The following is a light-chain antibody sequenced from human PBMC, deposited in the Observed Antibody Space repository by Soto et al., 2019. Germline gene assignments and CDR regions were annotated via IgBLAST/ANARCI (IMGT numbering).Light chain of an antibody. CDR3: LQESNYPLT. CDR2: SAS. Sequence: IQMTQSPSYLSASVGDRVTITCRASQGVRDDVGWYQQKPGKAPKLLIYSASTLQSGVPSRFSGSGYGTDFTLTISGLQPEAFATYPFLQESNYPLTFGGANKV. J-gene: IGKJ4*01. V-gene: IGKV1-6*01. CDR1: QGVRDD.